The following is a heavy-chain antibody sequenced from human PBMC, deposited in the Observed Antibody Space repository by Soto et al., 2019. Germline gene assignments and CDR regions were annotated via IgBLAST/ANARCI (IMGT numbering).Heavy chain of an antibody. Sequence: PAGALRLSCAATGFTFSDYGIDWIRQAPGKGLEWVAVISHEGGTQYYADSVRGRFTVSRDNSKNILYLQMDSLRPEGTAVYFCAKEGSPKVSRWEDYWGQGTLVTVSS. CDR3: AKEGSPKVSRWEDY. CDR1: GFTFSDYG. V-gene: IGHV3-30*18. D-gene: IGHD1-26*01. CDR2: ISHEGGTQ. J-gene: IGHJ4*02.